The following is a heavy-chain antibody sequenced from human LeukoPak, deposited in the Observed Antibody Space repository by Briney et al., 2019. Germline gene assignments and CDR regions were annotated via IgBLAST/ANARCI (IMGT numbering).Heavy chain of an antibody. CDR2: IHYSGST. J-gene: IGHJ2*01. CDR3: ASLTSGCWYFDL. V-gene: IGHV4-59*01. D-gene: IGHD5-12*01. CDR1: GGSISSFY. Sequence: SETLSLTCTVSGGSISSFYCSWIRQPPGKGLEWIGYIHYSGSTNYNPSLKSRVTISVDTSKNQFSLNLSSVTAADTAVYYCASLTSGCWYFDLWGRGTLVTVSS.